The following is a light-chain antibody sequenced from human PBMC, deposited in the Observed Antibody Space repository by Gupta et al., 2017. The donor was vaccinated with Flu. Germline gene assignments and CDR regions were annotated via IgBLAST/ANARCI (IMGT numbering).Light chain of an antibody. V-gene: IGLV3-1*01. Sequence: SYELTQPPSVSVSPGQTATITCSGDKLEDYYAAWYQQKPGQSPVSVIYQDTKRPSGITERFSGSNSGNTATLIISGTQAMDEADYYCQAWTSDTYVVFGGGTKLIVL. CDR3: QAWTSDTYVV. J-gene: IGLJ2*01. CDR1: KLEDYY. CDR2: QDT.